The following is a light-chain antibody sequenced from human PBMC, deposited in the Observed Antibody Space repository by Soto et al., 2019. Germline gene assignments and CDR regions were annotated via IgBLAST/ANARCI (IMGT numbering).Light chain of an antibody. V-gene: IGKV1-39*01. CDR1: QSISSY. Sequence: QMTQSPSSLSASVGDRVTITCRASQSISSYLNWYHQKPGTAPKLLIYAASSLQSGVPSRFSGSGSGTEFTLTISSLQPDDFATYYCQQYNSYPWTFGQGTKVDIK. CDR3: QQYNSYPWT. CDR2: AAS. J-gene: IGKJ1*01.